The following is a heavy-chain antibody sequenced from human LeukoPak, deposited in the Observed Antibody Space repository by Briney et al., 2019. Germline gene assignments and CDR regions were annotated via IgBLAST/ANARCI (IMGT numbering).Heavy chain of an antibody. V-gene: IGHV3-66*01. CDR1: GFNVSSNY. Sequence: GGSLRLSCAASGFNVSSNYMSWGRQAPGEGVEWVSVIYSGGSTYYADSVKGRFTISRDNSKNTLYLQMNSLRAEDTAVYYCASPTMGSDAFDIWGQGTMVTVSS. D-gene: IGHD3-10*01. CDR2: IYSGGST. CDR3: ASPTMGSDAFDI. J-gene: IGHJ3*02.